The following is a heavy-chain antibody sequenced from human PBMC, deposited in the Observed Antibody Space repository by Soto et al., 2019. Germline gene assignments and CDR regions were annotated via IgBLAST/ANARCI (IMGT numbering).Heavy chain of an antibody. Sequence: QVQLVQSGAEVRKPGSSVQVSCKASGGTFYTYTFIWVRQAPGQGLAWMGSITPIYPTTNYAEKFQGRLTVTADGSTNTAYMELNSLTSDDTAVYYCERIPRYSFPTSDDLDSWGQGTLVTVSS. CDR2: ITPIYPTT. J-gene: IGHJ4*02. V-gene: IGHV1-69*15. D-gene: IGHD5-18*01. CDR3: ERIPRYSFPTSDDLDS. CDR1: GGTFYTYT.